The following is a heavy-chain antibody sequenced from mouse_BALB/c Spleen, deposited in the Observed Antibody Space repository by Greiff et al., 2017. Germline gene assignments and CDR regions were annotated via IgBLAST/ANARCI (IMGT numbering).Heavy chain of an antibody. D-gene: IGHD2-10*01. CDR3: ARAYYGNHYAMDY. Sequence: QVQLQQSGAELAKPRASVKMSCKASGYTFTSYWMHWVKQRPGQGLEWIGYINPSTGYTEYNQKFKDKATMTADKSSSTAYMQLSSLTSEDSAVYYCARAYYGNHYAMDYWGQGTSVTVSS. CDR1: GYTFTSYW. V-gene: IGHV1-7*01. CDR2: INPSTGYT. J-gene: IGHJ4*01.